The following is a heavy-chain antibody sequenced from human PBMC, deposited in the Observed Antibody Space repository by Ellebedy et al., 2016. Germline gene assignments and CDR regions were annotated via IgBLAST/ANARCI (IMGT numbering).Heavy chain of an antibody. J-gene: IGHJ4*02. CDR1: GFTFSNAW. Sequence: GESLKISXAASGFTFSNAWMSWVRQAPGKGLEWVGRIKSKTDGGTTDYAAPVKGRFTISRDDSKNTLYLQMNSLKTEDTAVYYCTTGYSSSSPGIDYWGQGTLVTVSS. D-gene: IGHD6-6*01. CDR2: IKSKTDGGTT. V-gene: IGHV3-15*01. CDR3: TTGYSSSSPGIDY.